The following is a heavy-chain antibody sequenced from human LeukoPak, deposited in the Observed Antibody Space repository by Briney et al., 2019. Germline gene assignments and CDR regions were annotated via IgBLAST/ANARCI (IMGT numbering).Heavy chain of an antibody. J-gene: IGHJ4*02. CDR1: GFIFSSHS. CDR3: ARATGWDLLVPFDY. Sequence: PGGSLRLSCAASGFIFSSHSMNWVRQAPGKGLEWVSYISSSSNTKYYADSVMGRFTVSRDNAKNSLYLQVNSLRAEDTAVHFCARATGWDLLVPFDYWGQGTLVTVSS. D-gene: IGHD1-26*01. V-gene: IGHV3-48*01. CDR2: ISSSSNTK.